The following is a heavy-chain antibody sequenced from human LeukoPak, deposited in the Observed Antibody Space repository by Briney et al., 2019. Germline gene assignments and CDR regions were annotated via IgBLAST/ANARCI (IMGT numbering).Heavy chain of an antibody. CDR3: ARGLWWYKN. V-gene: IGHV4-34*01. CDR1: GESFSGYY. D-gene: IGHD4-23*01. CDR2: INHSGST. Sequence: SETLSLTCAVYGESFSGYYWSWIRQPPGKGLEWIGEINHSGSTNYNPSLKSRVTISVNTSKNQFSLKLSSVTAADTAVYYCARGLWWYKNWGQGTLVTVSS. J-gene: IGHJ4*02.